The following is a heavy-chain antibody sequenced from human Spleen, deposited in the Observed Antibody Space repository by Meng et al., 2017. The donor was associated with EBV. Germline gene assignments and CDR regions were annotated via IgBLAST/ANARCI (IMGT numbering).Heavy chain of an antibody. V-gene: IGHV3-74*01. CDR2: TNEDGRIT. D-gene: IGHD6-25*01. J-gene: IGHJ4*02. CDR3: SRDLVGSDDD. Sequence: VQRVEAGGTLVQPGGSLRLSCAASGFSFSRYWMHWVRQVPGKGLVWVSRTNEDGRITNYADSVKGRFTISRDNTKNTLYLQMNSLRAEDTAVYFCSRDLVGSDDDWGQGTLVTVSS. CDR1: GFSFSRYW.